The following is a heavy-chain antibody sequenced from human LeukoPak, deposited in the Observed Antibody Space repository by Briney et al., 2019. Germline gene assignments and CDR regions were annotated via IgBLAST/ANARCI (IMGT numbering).Heavy chain of an antibody. V-gene: IGHV4-59*08. D-gene: IGHD3-22*01. CDR1: GGSISSYY. J-gene: IGHJ4*02. CDR3: ARQGRSSSGYYVFFDY. Sequence: SETLSPTCTVSGGSISSYYWSWIRQPPGKGLEWIGYIYYSGSTNYNPSLKSRVTISVDTSKNQFSLKLSSVTAADTAVYYCARQGRSSSGYYVFFDYWGQGTLVTVSS. CDR2: IYYSGST.